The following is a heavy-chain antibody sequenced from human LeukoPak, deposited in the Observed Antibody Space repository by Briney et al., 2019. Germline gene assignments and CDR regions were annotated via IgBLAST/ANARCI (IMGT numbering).Heavy chain of an antibody. V-gene: IGHV3-23*01. D-gene: IGHD3-3*01. CDR3: ARTIFGVTHGFDI. CDR2: ITFKGDIQ. CDR1: GFTFSSYA. J-gene: IGHJ3*02. Sequence: PGGSLRLSCAASGFTFSSYAMGWVRQAPGKGLEWVSDITFKGDIQNYADSVKGRFTISRDNSKNTLYLQMNSLRAEDTAVYYCARTIFGVTHGFDIWGQGTMVTVSS.